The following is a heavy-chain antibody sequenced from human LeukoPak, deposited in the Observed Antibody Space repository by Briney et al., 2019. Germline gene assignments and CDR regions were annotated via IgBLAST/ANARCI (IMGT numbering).Heavy chain of an antibody. CDR3: AREAQPRSDYGGNSDYFDY. CDR1: AFTFSSYN. CDR2: ISSSGTYI. Sequence: PGGSLRLSCAASAFTFSSYNMNWVRQAPGKGLEWVSSISSSGTYIYYADSVKGRFTVSRDNAKNSLYLQMNSLRAEDTAVYYCAREAQPRSDYGGNSDYFDYWGQGTLVTVSS. D-gene: IGHD4-23*01. J-gene: IGHJ4*02. V-gene: IGHV3-21*01.